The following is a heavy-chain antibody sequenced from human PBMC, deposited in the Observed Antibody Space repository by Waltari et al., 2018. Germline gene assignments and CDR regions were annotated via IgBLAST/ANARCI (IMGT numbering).Heavy chain of an antibody. CDR3: ARDRGRGLYLDS. J-gene: IGHJ4*02. CDR1: GVSINYW. Sequence: QLQLQESGPRLVRPSGTLSLTCVVSGVSINYWWSWVRQSPDKGLEWIGQVYGGGRTNYNPSLQSRVTISMDTSNNQFSLKLTSTTAADTAIYYCARDRGRGLYLDSWGQGTLVTVSP. V-gene: IGHV4-4*02. CDR2: VYGGGRT. D-gene: IGHD2-15*01.